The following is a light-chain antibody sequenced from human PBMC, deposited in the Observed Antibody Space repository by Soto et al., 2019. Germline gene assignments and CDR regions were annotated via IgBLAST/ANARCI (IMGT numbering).Light chain of an antibody. J-gene: IGLJ1*01. CDR2: AVS. CDR1: SSDIGSYNH. Sequence: ALAHPASVSGSPGQSITISCSGTSSDIGSYNHVAWYQQFPGKSPKLMIYAVSDRPPGVSDRFSGSKSGIPASLTISGLQTEQEADYYCISYTDRQSYLFGPRTKVTVL. CDR3: ISYTDRQSYL. V-gene: IGLV2-14*03.